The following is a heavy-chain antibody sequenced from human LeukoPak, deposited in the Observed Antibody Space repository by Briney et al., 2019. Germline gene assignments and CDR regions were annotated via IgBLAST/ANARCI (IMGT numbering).Heavy chain of an antibody. CDR3: ARHSGSYLYYRMDV. Sequence: GGSLRLSCAAPGFTFSSYSMNWVRQAPGKGLEWVSSISSSSSYIYYADSVKGRFTISRDNAKNSLYLQMNSLRAEDTAVYYCARHSGSYLYYRMDVWDQGTTVTVSS. CDR2: ISSSSSYI. J-gene: IGHJ6*02. CDR1: GFTFSSYS. D-gene: IGHD1-26*01. V-gene: IGHV3-21*01.